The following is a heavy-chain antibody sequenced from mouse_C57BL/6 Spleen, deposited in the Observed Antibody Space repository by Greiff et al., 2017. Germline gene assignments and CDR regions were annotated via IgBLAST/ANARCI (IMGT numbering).Heavy chain of an antibody. CDR3: ARDRYYGSSPWYFDV. J-gene: IGHJ1*03. D-gene: IGHD1-1*01. V-gene: IGHV3-6*01. CDR1: GYSITSGYY. Sequence: EVKLQESGPGLVKPSQSLSLTCSVTGYSITSGYYWNWIRQFPGNKLEWMGYISYDGSNNYNPSLKNRISITRDTSKNQFFLKLNSVTTEDTATYYGARDRYYGSSPWYFDVWGTGTTVTVSS. CDR2: ISYDGSN.